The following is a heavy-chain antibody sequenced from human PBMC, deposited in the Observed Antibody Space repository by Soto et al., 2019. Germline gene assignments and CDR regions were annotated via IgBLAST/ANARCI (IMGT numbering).Heavy chain of an antibody. CDR3: ARDAELRYFDWLSTYYYYYGMDV. CDR2: INPSGGST. Sequence: PGASVKVSCKASGYTFTSYYMHWVRQAPGQGLEWMGIINPSGGSTSYAQKFQGRVTMTRDTSTSTVYMELSSLRSEDTAVYYCARDAELRYFDWLSTYYYYYGMDVWGQGTTVTVSS. V-gene: IGHV1-46*01. D-gene: IGHD3-9*01. CDR1: GYTFTSYY. J-gene: IGHJ6*02.